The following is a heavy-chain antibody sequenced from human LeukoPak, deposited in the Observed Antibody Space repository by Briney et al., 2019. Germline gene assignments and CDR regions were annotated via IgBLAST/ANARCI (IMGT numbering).Heavy chain of an antibody. CDR1: GYTFPNFD. D-gene: IGHD3-22*01. Sequence: ASVKVSCKASGYTFPNFDISWVRQAPGQGLEWMGWINPNSGGTNYAQKFQGRVTMTRDTSISTAYMELSRLRSDDTAVYYCATGLLGGYYAPLDYWGQGTLVTVSS. CDR3: ATGLLGGYYAPLDY. CDR2: INPNSGGT. J-gene: IGHJ4*02. V-gene: IGHV1-2*02.